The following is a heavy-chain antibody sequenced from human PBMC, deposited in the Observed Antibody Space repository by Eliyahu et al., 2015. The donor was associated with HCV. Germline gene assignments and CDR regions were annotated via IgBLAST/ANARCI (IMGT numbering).Heavy chain of an antibody. V-gene: IGHV3-7*03. CDR1: GFTFSNSW. Sequence: EVQLVESGGDLVPPGGSLRLSCAASGFTFSNSWMDWVRQAPGKGPEWVANINQDGTVKYYVDSVKGRFTNPRRHAKNSLYLQMNSLRAEDTAVYYCTRSLDDWGQGTLVIVSS. CDR3: TRSLDD. CDR2: INQDGTVK. J-gene: IGHJ4*02.